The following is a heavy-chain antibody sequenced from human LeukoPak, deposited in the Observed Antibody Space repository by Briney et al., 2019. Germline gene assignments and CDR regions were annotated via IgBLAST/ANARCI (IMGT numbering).Heavy chain of an antibody. D-gene: IGHD1-26*01. CDR1: GFTFSRYA. J-gene: IGHJ4*02. CDR3: ARDGKAKNDF. V-gene: IGHV3-64*02. Sequence: PGGSLRLSCAASGFTFSRYAVQWVRQAPDKRLEYVSGMDDSGAHTYYADSVKGRFTMSRDNSRDTLYLQMGSLRPEDTAVYYCARDGKAKNDFWGQGTLVTVST. CDR2: MDDSGAHT.